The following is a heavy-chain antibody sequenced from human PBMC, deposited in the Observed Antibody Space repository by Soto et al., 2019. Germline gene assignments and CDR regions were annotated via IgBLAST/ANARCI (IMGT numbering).Heavy chain of an antibody. CDR1: GGTFSSYA. CDR2: IIPIFGTA. J-gene: IGHJ1*01. D-gene: IGHD3-22*01. Sequence: ASVKVSCKASGGTFSSYAISWVRQAPGQGLEWMGGIIPIFGTANYAQKFQGRVTITADKSTSTAYMELSSLRSEDTAVYYCARDVNYYDSRGYLWGQGTLVTVSS. CDR3: ARDVNYYDSRGYL. V-gene: IGHV1-69*06.